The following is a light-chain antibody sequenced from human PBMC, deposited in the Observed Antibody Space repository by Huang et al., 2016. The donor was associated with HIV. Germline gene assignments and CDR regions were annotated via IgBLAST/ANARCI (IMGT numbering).Light chain of an antibody. V-gene: IGKV1-33*01. CDR3: QQYDNLPIT. Sequence: DIQMTQSPSSLSASVGDRVTITCQASQDITNYLNWYQQKPWKAPKLLIYDASNLETGVPSRFSGSGSGTDFTFTINNLQSEDVATYYCQQYDNLPITFGQGTRLEIK. J-gene: IGKJ5*01. CDR1: QDITNY. CDR2: DAS.